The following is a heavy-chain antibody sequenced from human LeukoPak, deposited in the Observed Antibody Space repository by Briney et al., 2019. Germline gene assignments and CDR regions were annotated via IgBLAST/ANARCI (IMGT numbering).Heavy chain of an antibody. J-gene: IGHJ3*01. CDR1: GVSIYSSTYY. CDR3: ARQLAAGNDGFDV. CDR2: IYYNEDT. Sequence: SESLSLTCSVSGVSIYSSTYYWAWIRQPPGKGLEFIGSIYYNEDTFHNPSLKSRLTISVDTSANLFSLRLTSVTAADTATYYCARQLAAGNDGFDVWGQGTVVTVSS. D-gene: IGHD2-15*01. V-gene: IGHV4-39*01.